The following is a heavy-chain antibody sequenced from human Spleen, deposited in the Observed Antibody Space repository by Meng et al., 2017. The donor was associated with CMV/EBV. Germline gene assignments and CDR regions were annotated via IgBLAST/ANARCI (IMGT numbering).Heavy chain of an antibody. CDR1: GYTFNSYD. CDR3: ARGRQWEYDFDY. J-gene: IGHJ4*02. V-gene: IGHV1-8*01. Sequence: ASVKVSCKASGYTFNSYDIAWVRQATGQGLEWMGWMNPTSGNTGYPQKFQGRVTLTRNTSISTAYMELSSLRSEDTAVYYCARGRQWEYDFDYWGQGTLVTVSS. D-gene: IGHD1-26*01. CDR2: MNPTSGNT.